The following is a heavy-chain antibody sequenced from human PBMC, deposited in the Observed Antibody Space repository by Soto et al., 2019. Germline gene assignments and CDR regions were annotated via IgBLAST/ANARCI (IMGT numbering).Heavy chain of an antibody. CDR2: IIPIFGTA. Sequence: QVQLVQSGAEVKKPGSSVKVSCKASGGTFSSYAISWVRQAPGQGLEWMGGIIPIFGTANYAQKFQGRVTITAEESTSTAYMELSSLRSEDTAVYYCARDSPYDSSGYVPSFDYWGQGTLVTVSS. J-gene: IGHJ4*02. CDR1: GGTFSSYA. D-gene: IGHD3-22*01. V-gene: IGHV1-69*01. CDR3: ARDSPYDSSGYVPSFDY.